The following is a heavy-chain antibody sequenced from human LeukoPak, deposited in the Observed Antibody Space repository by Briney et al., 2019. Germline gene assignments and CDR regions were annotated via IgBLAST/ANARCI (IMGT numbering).Heavy chain of an antibody. CDR3: ARVNYGGRDY. V-gene: IGHV4-59*01. CDR2: IYYSGST. Sequence: SETLSLTCTVSGGSISSYYWSWIQQPPGKGLEWIGYIYYSGSTNYNPSLKSRVTISVDTSKNQFSLKLSSVTAADTAVYYCARVNYGGRDYWGQGTLVTVSS. J-gene: IGHJ4*02. D-gene: IGHD4-23*01. CDR1: GGSISSYY.